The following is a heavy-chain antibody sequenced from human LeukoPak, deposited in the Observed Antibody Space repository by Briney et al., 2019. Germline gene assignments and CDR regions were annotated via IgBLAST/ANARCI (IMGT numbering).Heavy chain of an antibody. V-gene: IGHV1-69*13. J-gene: IGHJ6*04. CDR1: GGTFSSYA. CDR3: ARVAGFYYYYGMDV. Sequence: GASVKVSCKASGGTFSSYAISWVRQAPGQGLEWMGGIVPIFGTANYAQKFQGRVTITADESTSTAYMELSSLRSEDTAVYYCARVAGFYYYYGMDVWGKGTTVTVSS. CDR2: IVPIFGTA.